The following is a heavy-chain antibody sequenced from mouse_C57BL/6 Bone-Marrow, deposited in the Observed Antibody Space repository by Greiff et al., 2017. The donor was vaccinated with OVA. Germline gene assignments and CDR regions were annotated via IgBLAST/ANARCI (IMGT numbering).Heavy chain of an antibody. CDR3: ARLRGDY. D-gene: IGHD2-12*01. Sequence: DVQLVESGGDLVKPGGSLKLSCAASGFTFSSYGMSWVRQTPDKRLEWVATISSGGSYTYYPDSVKGRFTISRDNAKNTLYLQMSSLKSEDTAMYYCARLRGDYWGQGTSVTVSS. V-gene: IGHV5-6*01. CDR2: ISSGGSYT. J-gene: IGHJ4*01. CDR1: GFTFSSYG.